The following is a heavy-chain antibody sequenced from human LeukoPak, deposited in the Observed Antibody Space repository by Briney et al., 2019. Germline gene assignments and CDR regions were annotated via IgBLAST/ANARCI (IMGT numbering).Heavy chain of an antibody. J-gene: IGHJ4*02. Sequence: GGSLRLSCAASGFTFSSYAMSWVRQAPGKGLEWVSAISGSGGSTYYADSVKGRFSISRDNSKNTLYLQMNSLRAEDTAVYYCAKDGSDWNDYPFDYWGQGTLVTVSS. D-gene: IGHD1-1*01. CDR1: GFTFSSYA. CDR2: ISGSGGST. CDR3: AKDGSDWNDYPFDY. V-gene: IGHV3-23*01.